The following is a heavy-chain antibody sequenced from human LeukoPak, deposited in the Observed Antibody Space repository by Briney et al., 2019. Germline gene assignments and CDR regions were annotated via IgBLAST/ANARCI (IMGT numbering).Heavy chain of an antibody. CDR3: ARGDGRDGYKGKLDY. J-gene: IGHJ4*02. Sequence: PSETLSLTCAVYSGSFSGYYWSWIRQPPGTGLEWMGEINHSGSTSHNPSLKSRVTISVDTSKNQFSLKLTSVTAADTALYYCARGDGRDGYKGKLDYWGQGTLVTVSS. D-gene: IGHD5-24*01. CDR2: INHSGST. CDR1: SGSFSGYY. V-gene: IGHV4-34*01.